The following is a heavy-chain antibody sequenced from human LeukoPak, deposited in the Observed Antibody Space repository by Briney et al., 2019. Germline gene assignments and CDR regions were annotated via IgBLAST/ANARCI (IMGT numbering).Heavy chain of an antibody. V-gene: IGHV1-3*01. D-gene: IGHD3-22*01. CDR2: INAGNGNT. CDR1: GYTFTSYA. Sequence: ASVKVSCKASGYTFTSYAMHWVRQAPGQRLEWMGWINAGNGNTKYSQKFQGRVTITRDTSASTAYMELSSLRSEDTAVYCCARGGPLTYYYDSSGYYDAFDIWGQGTMVTVSS. CDR3: ARGGPLTYYYDSSGYYDAFDI. J-gene: IGHJ3*02.